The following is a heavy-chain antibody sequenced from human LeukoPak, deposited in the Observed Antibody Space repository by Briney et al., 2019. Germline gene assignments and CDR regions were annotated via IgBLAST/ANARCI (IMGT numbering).Heavy chain of an antibody. CDR3: ARKYSSSHHGTFDY. D-gene: IGHD6-13*01. CDR2: ISGSGGST. V-gene: IGHV3-23*01. J-gene: IGHJ4*02. Sequence: GGSLRVSCAAPGFTFSSYAMSWVRQAPGKGLEWVSTISGSGGSTSYADSVKGRFTISRDNSRNTLYLQMKSLRAEDTAVYYCARKYSSSHHGTFDYWGQGTLVTVSP. CDR1: GFTFSSYA.